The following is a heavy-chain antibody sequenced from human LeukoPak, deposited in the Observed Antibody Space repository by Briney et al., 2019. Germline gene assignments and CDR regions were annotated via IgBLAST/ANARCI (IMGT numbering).Heavy chain of an antibody. CDR1: GASINSAGYY. CDR2: ISYTGST. J-gene: IGHJ4*02. CDR3: ARGDY. Sequence: SQTLSLTCTVSGASINSAGYYWSWIRQLPGKGLEWIGYISYTGSTYYNPSLKSRVIISRDTSKNQFSLKLSSVTAADTAIYYCARGDYWGQGTLVTVSS. V-gene: IGHV4-31*03.